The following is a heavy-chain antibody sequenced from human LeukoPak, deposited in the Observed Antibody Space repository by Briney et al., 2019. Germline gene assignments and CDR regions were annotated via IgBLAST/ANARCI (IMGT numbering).Heavy chain of an antibody. V-gene: IGHV3-23*01. J-gene: IGHJ4*02. CDR2: ISGSGGST. CDR3: AKDSYGSGNTYYFDY. Sequence: GGSLRLSCAASGFTFSSYAMSWVRQAPGKGLEWVSAISGSGGSTYYADSVKGRFTISRDNSKNTLYLQMNSLRAEDTAVYYCAKDSYGSGNTYYFDYWGQGTLVTVSS. D-gene: IGHD3-10*01. CDR1: GFTFSSYA.